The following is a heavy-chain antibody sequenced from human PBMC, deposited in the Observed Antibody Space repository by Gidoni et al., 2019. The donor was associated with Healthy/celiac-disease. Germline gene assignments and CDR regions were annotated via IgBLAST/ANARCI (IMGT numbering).Heavy chain of an antibody. J-gene: IGHJ6*02. D-gene: IGHD2-21*01. CDR1: GGPFSSYT. CDR3: ARTYCGGDCYSNYYYGMDV. CDR2: IIPILGIA. Sequence: QVQLVQSGAEVKKPGSSVKFSCKASGGPFSSYTISWVRQAPGQGLEWMGRIIPILGIANYAQKFQGRVTITADKSTSTAYMELSSLRSEDTAVYYCARTYCGGDCYSNYYYGMDVWGQGTTVTVSS. V-gene: IGHV1-69*02.